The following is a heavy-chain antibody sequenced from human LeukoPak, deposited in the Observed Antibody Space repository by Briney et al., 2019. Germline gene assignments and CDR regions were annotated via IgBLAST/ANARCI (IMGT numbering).Heavy chain of an antibody. D-gene: IGHD1-1*01. J-gene: IGHJ4*02. Sequence: PGGSLRLSCAASGFTFSGYSMNWVRQAPGKGLEWVSHISSSSSTISYADSVKGRFTISRDNAKNSLYLQMNSLRDEDTAVYYCARDHNWSFDYWGQGTLVTVSS. CDR2: ISSSSSTI. CDR1: GFTFSGYS. CDR3: ARDHNWSFDY. V-gene: IGHV3-48*02.